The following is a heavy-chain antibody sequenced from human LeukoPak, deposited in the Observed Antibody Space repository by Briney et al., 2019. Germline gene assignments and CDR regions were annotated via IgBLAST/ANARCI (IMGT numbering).Heavy chain of an antibody. J-gene: IGHJ3*02. CDR1: GGSFSGYY. D-gene: IGHD2-2*01. Sequence: SETLSLTCAVYGGSFSGYYWSWIRQPPGKGLEWIGEINHSGSTSYNPSLKSRVTISVDTSKNQFSLKLSSVTAADTAVYYCAVPAATNHNNAFDIWGQGTMVTVSS. CDR3: AVPAATNHNNAFDI. V-gene: IGHV4-34*01. CDR2: INHSGST.